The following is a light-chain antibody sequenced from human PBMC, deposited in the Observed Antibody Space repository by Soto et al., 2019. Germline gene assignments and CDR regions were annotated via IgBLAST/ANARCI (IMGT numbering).Light chain of an antibody. CDR3: MQALQTPRT. Sequence: DIVMNQSPLSLPVTPGEPSSISSIPGQILLHSNGYNYLDWYLQKPXQSQQLLIDLGSNRASGVPDRFSGSGSGTDFTLKISRVEAEDVGLYYCMQALQTPRTFGQGTKV. CDR1: QILLHSNGYNY. V-gene: IGKV2-28*01. CDR2: LGS. J-gene: IGKJ1*01.